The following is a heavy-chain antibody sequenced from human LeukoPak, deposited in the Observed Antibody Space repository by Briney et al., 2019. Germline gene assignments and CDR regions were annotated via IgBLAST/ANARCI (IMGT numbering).Heavy chain of an antibody. D-gene: IGHD2-21*01. CDR1: GYTFTKYL. V-gene: IGHV1-46*01. CDR2: INPQGDIT. J-gene: IGHJ5*02. Sequence: SVKVSYKTSGYTFTKYLIHWVRQAPGQGLEWMGTINPQGDITNYAQRFQGRITLTEDTSTSTVYMELSSLPSEDTAVYYCARPSYCVADNCGYWLDPWGPGTLVTVSS. CDR3: ARPSYCVADNCGYWLDP.